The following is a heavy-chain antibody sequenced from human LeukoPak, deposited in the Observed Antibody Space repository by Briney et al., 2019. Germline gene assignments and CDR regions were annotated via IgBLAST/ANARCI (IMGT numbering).Heavy chain of an antibody. J-gene: IGHJ4*02. CDR3: AKAVYDSSGYYPY. CDR1: GGSISSGNYY. Sequence: RASETLSLTCTVSGGSISSGNYYWSWIRQPAGKGLEYIGRIYNSGITNYNPSLKSRVTISVDTSKNQFSLKLNSVTAADTAVYYCAKAVYDSSGYYPYWGQGTLVTVSS. V-gene: IGHV4-61*02. CDR2: IYNSGIT. D-gene: IGHD3-22*01.